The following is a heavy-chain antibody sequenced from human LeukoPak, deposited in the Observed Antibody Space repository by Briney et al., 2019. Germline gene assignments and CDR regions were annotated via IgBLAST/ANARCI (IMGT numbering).Heavy chain of an antibody. D-gene: IGHD5-18*01. CDR1: GFTFSSYA. V-gene: IGHV3-23*01. J-gene: IGHJ4*02. CDR2: ISGSGGST. CDR3: AKDHPAMVYYFDY. Sequence: GGSLRLSCAASGFTFSSYAMSWVREAPGKGLEWVSAISGSGGSTYYADSVKGRFTISGDNSKNTLYLQMNSLRAKDTAVYYCAKDHPAMVYYFDYWGQGTLVTVSS.